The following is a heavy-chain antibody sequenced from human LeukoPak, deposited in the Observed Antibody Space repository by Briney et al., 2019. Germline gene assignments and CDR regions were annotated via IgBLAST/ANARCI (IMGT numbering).Heavy chain of an antibody. J-gene: IGHJ4*02. Sequence: SQTLSLTCTVSGGSISSGGYYWSWIRQHPGEGLEWIGYIYYSGSTYYNPSLKSRVTISVDTSKNQFSLKLSSVTAADTAVYYCARVTETVTPWFGYWGQGTLVTVSS. D-gene: IGHD4-17*01. CDR3: ARVTETVTPWFGY. V-gene: IGHV4-31*03. CDR2: IYYSGST. CDR1: GGSISSGGYY.